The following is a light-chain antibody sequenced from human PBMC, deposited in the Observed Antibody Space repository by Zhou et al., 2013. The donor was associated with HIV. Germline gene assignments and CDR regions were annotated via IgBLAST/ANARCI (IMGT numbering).Light chain of an antibody. CDR3: QQYNSYSLALT. J-gene: IGKJ4*01. CDR1: QSISMW. V-gene: IGKV1-5*03. Sequence: DIQMTQSPSTLSASVGDRVTITCRASQSISMWLAWYQQKPGKAPKLLIYRASSLGSDVPSRFTGSGSGTEFTLTINGLQPDDFATYYCQQYNSYSLALTFGGGTKVEIK. CDR2: RAS.